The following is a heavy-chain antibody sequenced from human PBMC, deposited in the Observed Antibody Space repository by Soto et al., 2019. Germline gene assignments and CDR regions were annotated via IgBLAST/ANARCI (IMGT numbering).Heavy chain of an antibody. J-gene: IGHJ6*02. V-gene: IGHV3-9*01. Sequence: EVQLVESGGCLVQPGWSLRLSCVGSGFTFEDYVMHWVRQVPGKGLEWVSHISWDGYSIGYAGSVRGRFTISRDNAKNSLFLQMNSLRPEDTALYYCARSWSGSTSGRVDVWGQGTTVTVSS. CDR1: GFTFEDYV. CDR3: ARSWSGSTSGRVDV. D-gene: IGHD3-3*01. CDR2: ISWDGYSI.